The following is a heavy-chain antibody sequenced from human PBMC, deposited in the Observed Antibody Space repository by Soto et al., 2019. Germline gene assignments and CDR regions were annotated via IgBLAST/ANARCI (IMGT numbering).Heavy chain of an antibody. CDR2: ISGSSDHT. D-gene: IGHD6-19*01. CDR1: GFTFSNYA. J-gene: IGHJ4*02. V-gene: IGHV3-23*01. CDR3: AKATYSSGWRYYFDF. Sequence: GGSLRLSCAASGFTFSNYALSWVRQAPGKGLEWVSAISGSSDHTFYADSVKGRFTISRDNSKSTLYLQVNSLRAEDTAVYYCAKATYSSGWRYYFDFWGQGTQVTVS.